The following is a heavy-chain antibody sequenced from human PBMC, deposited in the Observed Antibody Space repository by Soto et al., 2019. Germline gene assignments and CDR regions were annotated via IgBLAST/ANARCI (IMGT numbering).Heavy chain of an antibody. CDR1: GFSISSGGYY. D-gene: IGHD1-26*01. CDR3: ARNARVGATHFDY. Sequence: PXETLALTFTVSGFSISSGGYYWSWIRQHPGKGLEWIGYIYYSGSTYYNPSLKSRVTISVDTSKNQFSLKLSSVTAADTAVYYCARNARVGATHFDYWGQGTLVTVSS. J-gene: IGHJ4*02. CDR2: IYYSGST. V-gene: IGHV4-31*03.